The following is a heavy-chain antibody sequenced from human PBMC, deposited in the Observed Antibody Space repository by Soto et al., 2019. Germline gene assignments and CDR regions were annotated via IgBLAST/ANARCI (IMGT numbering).Heavy chain of an antibody. V-gene: IGHV4-59*08. Sequence: SETLSLTCTVSGGSISSYYLSWIRQPPGKGLEWIGYIYYSGSTNYNPSLKSRVTISVDTSKNQFSLKLSPVTAADTAVYYCARAKAPLYSSSWYWFDPWGQGTLVTVSS. J-gene: IGHJ5*02. CDR3: ARAKAPLYSSSWYWFDP. CDR1: GGSISSYY. CDR2: IYYSGST. D-gene: IGHD6-13*01.